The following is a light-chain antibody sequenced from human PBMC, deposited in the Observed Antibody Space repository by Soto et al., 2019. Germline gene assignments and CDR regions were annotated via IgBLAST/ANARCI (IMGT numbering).Light chain of an antibody. Sequence: QSVLTQPASVSGSPGQSITISCTGTSSDVGTYSYVSWYQHHPGKAPKLMIYEVSNRPSGVSNRFSGSKSGNTASLTISGLQAEDEADYYCTSYTSSNTLVFGSGTKLTVL. CDR3: TSYTSSNTLV. CDR1: SSDVGTYSY. V-gene: IGLV2-14*01. CDR2: EVS. J-gene: IGLJ1*01.